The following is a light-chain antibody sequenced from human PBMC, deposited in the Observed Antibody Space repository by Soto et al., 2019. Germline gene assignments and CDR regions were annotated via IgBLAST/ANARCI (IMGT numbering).Light chain of an antibody. Sequence: AIRMTQSPSSFSASTGDRVTITCRASQGISSYLAWYQQKPGKAPKLLIYAASTLQSGVPSRFSGSGSGTDFTLTISGRQSEDFATYYCQQYYSYPPYTFGQGTKLEIK. CDR1: QGISSY. CDR2: AAS. V-gene: IGKV1-8*01. CDR3: QQYYSYPPYT. J-gene: IGKJ2*01.